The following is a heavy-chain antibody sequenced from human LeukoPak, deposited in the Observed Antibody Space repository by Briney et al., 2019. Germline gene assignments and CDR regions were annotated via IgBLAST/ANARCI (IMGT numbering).Heavy chain of an antibody. J-gene: IGHJ4*02. CDR2: INHSGST. Sequence: PSETLSLTCAVYGGSFSGYYWSWTRQPPGKGLEWIGEINHSGSTNYNPSLKSRVTISVDTSKNQFSLKLSSVTAADTAVYYCARGRARWSYCSSTSCLPVSCFDYWGQGTLVTVSS. CDR3: ARGRARWSYCSSTSCLPVSCFDY. CDR1: GGSFSGYY. V-gene: IGHV4-34*01. D-gene: IGHD2-2*01.